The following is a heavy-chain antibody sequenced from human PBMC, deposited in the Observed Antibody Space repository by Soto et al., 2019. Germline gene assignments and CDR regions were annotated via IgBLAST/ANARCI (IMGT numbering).Heavy chain of an antibody. V-gene: IGHV3-23*01. J-gene: IGHJ4*02. CDR2: ISGSGGST. CDR3: ANPLHLEWLLRDFDY. D-gene: IGHD3-3*01. CDR1: GFTFSSYA. Sequence: EVQLLESGGGLVQPGGSLRLSCAASGFTFSSYAMSWVRQAPGKGLEWVSAISGSGGSTYYADSVKGRFTISRDNSKNTLYLQMNSLRAEDTDVYYCANPLHLEWLLRDFDYWGQGTLVTVSS.